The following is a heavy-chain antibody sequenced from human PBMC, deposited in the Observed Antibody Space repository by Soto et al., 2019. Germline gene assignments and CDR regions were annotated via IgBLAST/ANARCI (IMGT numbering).Heavy chain of an antibody. J-gene: IGHJ4*02. CDR1: GFNVSSNY. Sequence: PGGSLRLSCAASGFNVSSNYMSWARQAPGKGLEWVSVIYAGGNTHYADSVEGRFTISRDNSNNMLYLQMNSLRAEDTAMYYCVREKVTMIVGFYYFDYWGQGTRVTVS. V-gene: IGHV3-66*01. CDR3: VREKVTMIVGFYYFDY. D-gene: IGHD3-22*01. CDR2: IYAGGNT.